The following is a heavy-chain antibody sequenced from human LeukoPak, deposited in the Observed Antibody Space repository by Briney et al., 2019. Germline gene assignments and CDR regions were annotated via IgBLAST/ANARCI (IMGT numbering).Heavy chain of an antibody. D-gene: IGHD5-18*01. CDR2: IYYSGST. CDR3: ARLRDTTMDFDY. V-gene: IGHV4-39*01. CDR1: GGSISSSSYY. J-gene: IGHJ4*02. Sequence: SETLSLTCTVSGGSISSSSYYWGWIRQPPGKGLEWIGSIYYSGSTYYNPSLKSRVTISVDTSKNQFSLKLSSVTAADTAVYYCARLRDTTMDFDYWGQGTLVTVSS.